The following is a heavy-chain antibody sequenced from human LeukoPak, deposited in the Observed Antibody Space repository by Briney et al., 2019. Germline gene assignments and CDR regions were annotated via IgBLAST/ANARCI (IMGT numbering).Heavy chain of an antibody. D-gene: IGHD6-13*01. V-gene: IGHV3-23*01. CDR1: GFTFSSYA. CDR3: AKVAEPFRAAAVDFDY. Sequence: GGSLRLSCAASGFTFSSYAMSWVRQAPGKGLEWVSAISGSGGSTYYADSVKCRFTISRDNSKNTLYLQMNSLRAEDTAVYYCAKVAEPFRAAAVDFDYWGQGTLVTVSS. CDR2: ISGSGGST. J-gene: IGHJ4*02.